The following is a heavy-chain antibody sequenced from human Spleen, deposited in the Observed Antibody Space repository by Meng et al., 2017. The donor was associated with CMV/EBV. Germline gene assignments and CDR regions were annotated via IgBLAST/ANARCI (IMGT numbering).Heavy chain of an antibody. CDR2: INPSGGST. Sequence: SGDTFTSYDMRWVRQAPGQGLEWMGIINPSGGSTSYEQKFQGRVTMTRDTSTSTVYMELSSLRSEDTAVYYCARNYPRRDGYNDLDYWGQGTLVTVSS. CDR3: ARNYPRRDGYNDLDY. J-gene: IGHJ4*02. V-gene: IGHV1-46*01. CDR1: GDTFTSYD. D-gene: IGHD5-24*01.